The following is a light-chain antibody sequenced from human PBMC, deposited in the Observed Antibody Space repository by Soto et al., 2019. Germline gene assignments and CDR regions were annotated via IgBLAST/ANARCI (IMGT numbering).Light chain of an antibody. V-gene: IGKV1-39*01. J-gene: IGKJ2*01. CDR1: QSIARF. CDR3: QQSYIDPYT. CDR2: GAS. Sequence: DLQMTQSPSSLSAAVGDRVTITCRASQSIARFLNWYQQKPGEVPKLLIFGASYLRSGVPSRFSGSESGTHFALTITSLQPEDFATYFCQQSYIDPYTFGQGTNL.